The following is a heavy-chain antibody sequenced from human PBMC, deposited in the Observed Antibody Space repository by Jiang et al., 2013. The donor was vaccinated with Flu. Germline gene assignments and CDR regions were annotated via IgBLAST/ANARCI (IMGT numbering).Heavy chain of an antibody. V-gene: IGHV3-74*01. CDR2: INSDGSST. D-gene: IGHD1-26*01. Sequence: VQLVESGGGLVQPGGSLRLSCAVSGFTFSSYWMHWVRQAPGKGLVWVSRINSDGSSTSYADSVKGRFTISRDNAKNTLYLQMNSLRAEDTAVYYCARDRGGSYPYNWFDPWGQGTLVTVSS. CDR1: GFTFSSYW. CDR3: ARDRGGSYPYNWFDP. J-gene: IGHJ5*02.